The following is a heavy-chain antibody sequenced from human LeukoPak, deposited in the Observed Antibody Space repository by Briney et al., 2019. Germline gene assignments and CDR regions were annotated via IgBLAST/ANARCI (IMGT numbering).Heavy chain of an antibody. CDR3: ARALAVVGSPFDY. CDR2: IYYSAAT. V-gene: IGHV4-59*08. CDR1: GTSISSYY. D-gene: IGHD6-19*01. J-gene: IGHJ4*02. Sequence: SETLSLTCTLSGTSISSYYWTWVRQPPGKGLEWIGHIYYSAATNYSPSLKSRVTISLDTAKNQVSLKLNSVTAADTAVYYCARALAVVGSPFDYWGQGHLLTVSS.